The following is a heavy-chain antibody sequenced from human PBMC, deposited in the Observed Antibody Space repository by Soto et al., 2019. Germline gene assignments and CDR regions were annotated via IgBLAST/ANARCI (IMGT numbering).Heavy chain of an antibody. D-gene: IGHD6-13*01. Sequence: PGGSLRLSCAASGFTFSIYAMTWVRQAPGKGLEWVSAISGSGGTTYYANSVKGRFTISRDNSKNTLYLQMNSLRAEDTAVYYCAKVGGETAAGWNVDFDYWGQGTLVTVSS. J-gene: IGHJ4*02. V-gene: IGHV3-23*01. CDR1: GFTFSIYA. CDR2: ISGSGGTT. CDR3: AKVGGETAAGWNVDFDY.